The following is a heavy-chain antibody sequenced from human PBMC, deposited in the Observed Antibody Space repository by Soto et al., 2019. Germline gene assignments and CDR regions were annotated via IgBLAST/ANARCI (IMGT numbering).Heavy chain of an antibody. CDR3: VKDGYYGSGITGLVQFHDP. CDR2: ISSNGGST. J-gene: IGHJ5*02. D-gene: IGHD3-10*01. CDR1: GFTFSSYA. V-gene: IGHV3-64D*08. Sequence: GGSLRLSCSASGFTFSSYAMHWVRQAPGKGLEYVSAISSNGGSTYYADSVKGRFTISRDNSKNTLYLQMSSLRAEDTAVYYCVKDGYYGSGITGLVQFHDPWGQGTLVTVSS.